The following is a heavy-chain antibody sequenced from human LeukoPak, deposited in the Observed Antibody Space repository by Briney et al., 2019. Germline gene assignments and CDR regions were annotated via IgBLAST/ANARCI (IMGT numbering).Heavy chain of an antibody. J-gene: IGHJ4*02. CDR3: ARTEVDTAMVED. D-gene: IGHD5-18*01. V-gene: IGHV4-30-4*01. CDR2: IYYSGST. CDR1: GGSISSGDYY. Sequence: NPSETLSLTCTVSGGSISSGDYYWSWIRQPPGKGLEWIGYIYYSGSTYYNPSLKSRVTISVDTSKNQFSLKLSSVTAADTAVYYCARTEVDTAMVEDWGQGTLVTVSS.